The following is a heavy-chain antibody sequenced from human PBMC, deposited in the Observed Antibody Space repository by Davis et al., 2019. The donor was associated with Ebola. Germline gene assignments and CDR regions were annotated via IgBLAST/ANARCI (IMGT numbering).Heavy chain of an antibody. CDR1: GFTFSSYW. V-gene: IGHV3-7*03. J-gene: IGHJ4*02. CDR3: AKEQSSGSSIAALFDY. Sequence: GESLKISCAASGFTFSSYWMSWVRQAPGKGLEWVANIKQDGREEQYVDSVKGRFTISRDNSKNTLYLQMNSLRAEDTAVYYCAKEQSSGSSIAALFDYWGQGTLVTVSS. D-gene: IGHD6-6*01. CDR2: IKQDGREE.